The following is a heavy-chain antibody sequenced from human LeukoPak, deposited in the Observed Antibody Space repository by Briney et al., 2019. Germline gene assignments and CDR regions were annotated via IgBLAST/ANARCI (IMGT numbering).Heavy chain of an antibody. CDR1: GFTFSKYW. J-gene: IGHJ4*02. Sequence: GGSLRLSCAASGFTFSKYWMRWVRQAPGKGLESVSRINTDGTVTTYADSVNGRFTVYRDNADNTMFVQMNRVRDEDTAVYYCATKQWLAPPPDSWGQGTPVTVS. CDR2: INTDGTVT. V-gene: IGHV3-74*01. D-gene: IGHD6-19*01. CDR3: ATKQWLAPPPDS.